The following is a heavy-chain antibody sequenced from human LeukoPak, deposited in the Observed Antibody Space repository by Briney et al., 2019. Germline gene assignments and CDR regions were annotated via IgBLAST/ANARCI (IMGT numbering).Heavy chain of an antibody. V-gene: IGHV7-4-1*02. J-gene: IGHJ5*02. Sequence: ASVKVSCKASGYTFTSYGISWVRQAPGQGLEWMGWINTNTGNPTYAQGFTGRFVFSLDTSVSTAYLQISSLKAEDTAVYYCARDRVGLLWFGESQYWFDPWGQGTLVTVSS. D-gene: IGHD3-10*01. CDR1: GYTFTSYG. CDR2: INTNTGNP. CDR3: ARDRVGLLWFGESQYWFDP.